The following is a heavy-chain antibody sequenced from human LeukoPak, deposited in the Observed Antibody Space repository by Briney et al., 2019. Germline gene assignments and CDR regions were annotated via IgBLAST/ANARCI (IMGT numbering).Heavy chain of an antibody. CDR2: IKEDGTEQ. V-gene: IGHV3-7*01. CDR3: AMRIGAVTTTFDY. D-gene: IGHD4-17*01. CDR1: GFIFRKYW. J-gene: IGHJ4*02. Sequence: PGGSLRLSCSASGFIFRKYWMSWVRQAPGKGLEWVANIKEDGTEQHCVDSVKGRFTISRDNAKNLLFLQMNSLRADDTALYYCAMRIGAVTTTFDYWGQGTRVSVSS.